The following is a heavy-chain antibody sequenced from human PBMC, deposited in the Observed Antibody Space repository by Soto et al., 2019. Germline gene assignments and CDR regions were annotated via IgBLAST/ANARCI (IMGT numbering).Heavy chain of an antibody. V-gene: IGHV3-64D*06. Sequence: PWWSLRLSCSASGFTFSSYAMHWFRQAPGKGLEYVSGVRGNGDPPFYADSVKGRLTISRDNSKNTLYLQMSGLSADDTAVYYCVKSRGGNNFDFFDWGQGALVTVSS. J-gene: IGHJ4*02. CDR3: VKSRGGNNFDFFD. CDR2: VRGNGDPP. D-gene: IGHD5-12*01. CDR1: GFTFSSYA.